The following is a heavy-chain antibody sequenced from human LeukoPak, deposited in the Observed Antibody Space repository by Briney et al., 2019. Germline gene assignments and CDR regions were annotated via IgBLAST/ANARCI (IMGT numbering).Heavy chain of an antibody. Sequence: GGSLRLSCAASGFTFSGYSMTWVRQAPGKGLEWVSGISSGGTYYADSVKGRFTISRDNSKNMLYLQMNSLRAEDTAVYYCAKGYYDSSGYYPSVASDYWGQGTLVSVSS. CDR1: GFTFSGYS. V-gene: IGHV3-23*01. CDR3: AKGYYDSSGYYPSVASDY. J-gene: IGHJ4*02. CDR2: ISSGGT. D-gene: IGHD3-22*01.